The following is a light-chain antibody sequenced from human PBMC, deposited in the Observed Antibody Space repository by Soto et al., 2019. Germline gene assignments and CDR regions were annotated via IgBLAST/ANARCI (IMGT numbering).Light chain of an antibody. CDR3: HQYCDSRPGVT. Sequence: EIVLTQSPGTLSLSPGESATLSCRAGQSVSTSFLAWYQQKPGQAPRLLIFGASSRATGIQDRCTGSGSGTDITRTVSRLEPDDFAVYYCHQYCDSRPGVTVGGGTEVEIK. V-gene: IGKV3-20*01. CDR1: QSVSTSF. CDR2: GAS. J-gene: IGKJ4*02.